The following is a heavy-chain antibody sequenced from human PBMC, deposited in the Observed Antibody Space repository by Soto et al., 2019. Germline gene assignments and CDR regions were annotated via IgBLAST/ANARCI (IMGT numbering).Heavy chain of an antibody. Sequence: QVQLVQSGAEVKKPGASVKVSCKASGYTFTSYGISWVRQAPGQGREWMGWISAYNGNTNYAQKLKGRVTMTTDTSTSTAYRDLRSLRSDDTAVYYCARDPGYSYGPEYFQHWGQGTLGTVSS. CDR1: GYTFTSYG. D-gene: IGHD5-18*01. CDR3: ARDPGYSYGPEYFQH. V-gene: IGHV1-18*01. J-gene: IGHJ1*01. CDR2: ISAYNGNT.